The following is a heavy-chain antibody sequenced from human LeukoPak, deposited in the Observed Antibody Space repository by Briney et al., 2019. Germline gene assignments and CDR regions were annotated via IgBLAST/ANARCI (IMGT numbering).Heavy chain of an antibody. CDR2: ISSSSSTI. Sequence: ETLSLTCIVSGGSISHYYWNWVRQAPGKGLEWVSYISSSSSTIYYADSVKGRFTISRDNAKNSLYLQMNSLRAEDTAVYYCARSSRELGGYAPWELMPPFDYWGQGTLVTVSS. J-gene: IGHJ4*02. CDR1: GGSISHYY. D-gene: IGHD1-7*01. CDR3: ARSSRELGGYAPWELMPPFDY. V-gene: IGHV3-48*01.